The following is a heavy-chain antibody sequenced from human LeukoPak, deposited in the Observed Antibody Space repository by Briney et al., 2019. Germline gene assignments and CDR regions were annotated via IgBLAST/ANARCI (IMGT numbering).Heavy chain of an antibody. CDR3: AKVSPTGRAFDC. CDR1: GFTVSINY. CDR2: IYTTAKT. V-gene: IGHV3-53*01. Sequence: GGSLRLSCAASGFTVSINYMSWVRQAPGEGLEWVSVIYTTAKTFYADSVKGRFSISRDNSKNTVYLQMNRLRAEDTAVYYCAKVSPTGRAFDCWGQGTLVTVSS. D-gene: IGHD1-1*01. J-gene: IGHJ4*02.